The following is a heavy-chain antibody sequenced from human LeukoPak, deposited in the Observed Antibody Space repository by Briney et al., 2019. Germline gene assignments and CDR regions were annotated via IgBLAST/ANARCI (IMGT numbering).Heavy chain of an antibody. CDR2: IYYSGST. CDR1: GGSISSYY. CDR3: ARATIQLWSYYYYYYYMDV. D-gene: IGHD5-18*01. J-gene: IGHJ6*03. V-gene: IGHV4-59*01. Sequence: SETLSLTCTVSGGSISSYYWSWIRQPPGKGLEWIGYIYYSGSTNHNPSLKSRVTISVDTSKNQFSLKLSSVTAADTAVYYCARATIQLWSYYYYYYYMDVWGKGTTVTVSS.